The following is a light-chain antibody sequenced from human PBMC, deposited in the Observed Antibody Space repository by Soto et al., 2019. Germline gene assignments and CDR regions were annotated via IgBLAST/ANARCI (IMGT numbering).Light chain of an antibody. CDR2: EVS. J-gene: IGLJ1*01. Sequence: QSALTQPASVSGSPGQSITISCTGTSSDVGGYNYVSWYQQHPGKAPKFMIYEVSNRPSGVSTRFSGSKSGNTASLTISGLQAEDEADYYCNSYTTSNTRQIVFGTGTKVNVL. CDR3: NSYTTSNTRQIV. CDR1: SSDVGGYNY. V-gene: IGLV2-14*01.